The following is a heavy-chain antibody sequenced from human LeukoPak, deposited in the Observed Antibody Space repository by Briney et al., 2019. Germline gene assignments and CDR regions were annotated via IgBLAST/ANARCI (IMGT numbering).Heavy chain of an antibody. CDR3: VRDGYNSGYFDY. Sequence: SETLSLTCTVSGASISSGGYYWKWIRQPPGKGLEWIGYIYYSRSTSYSPSLKSRLTISVDTSKNQFSLKLSSVTAADTAVYYCVRDGYNSGYFDYWGQGTLVTVSS. J-gene: IGHJ4*02. CDR2: IYYSRST. D-gene: IGHD5-24*01. V-gene: IGHV4-30-4*01. CDR1: GASISSGGYY.